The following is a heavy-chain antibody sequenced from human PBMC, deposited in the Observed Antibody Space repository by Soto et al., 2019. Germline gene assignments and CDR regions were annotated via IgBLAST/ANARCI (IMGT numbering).Heavy chain of an antibody. D-gene: IGHD3-3*01. CDR3: ARSFFWSGPNFWFDP. CDR2: ISYDGSNK. V-gene: IGHV3-30-3*01. Sequence: GGSLRLSCAASGFTFSSYAMHLVRQAPGKGLEWVAVISYDGSNKYYADSVKGRFTISRDNSKNTLYLQMNSLRAEDTAVYYCARSFFWSGPNFWFDPWGQGTLVTVSS. J-gene: IGHJ5*02. CDR1: GFTFSSYA.